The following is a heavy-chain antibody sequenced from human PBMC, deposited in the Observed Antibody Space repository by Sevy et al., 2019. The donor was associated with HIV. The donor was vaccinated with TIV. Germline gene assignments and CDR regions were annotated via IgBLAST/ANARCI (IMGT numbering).Heavy chain of an antibody. D-gene: IGHD3-3*01. CDR2: IKSKTDGGTT. CDR3: TTKKDFWSGYFYFDY. CDR1: GFIFSNAW. J-gene: IGHJ4*02. Sequence: GGSLRLSCAASGFIFSNAWMSWVRQAPGKGLEWVGRIKSKTDGGTTDYAAPVKGRFTISRDDSKNTLYLQVNSLKTDDTAVYYCTTKKDFWSGYFYFDYWGQGTLVTVSS. V-gene: IGHV3-15*01.